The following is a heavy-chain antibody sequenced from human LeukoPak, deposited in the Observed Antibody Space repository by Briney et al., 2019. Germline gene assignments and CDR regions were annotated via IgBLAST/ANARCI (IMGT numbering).Heavy chain of an antibody. V-gene: IGHV3-48*03. CDR2: ISSSGSTI. D-gene: IGHD3-10*01. Sequence: GGSLRLSCAASGFTFSSYEMNWVRQAPGKGLEWVSYISSSGSTIYYADSVKGRFTISRDNAKNSLYLQTNSLRAEDTAVYYCARGDGPGWFGELSGWFDPWGQGTLVTVSS. J-gene: IGHJ5*02. CDR1: GFTFSSYE. CDR3: ARGDGPGWFGELSGWFDP.